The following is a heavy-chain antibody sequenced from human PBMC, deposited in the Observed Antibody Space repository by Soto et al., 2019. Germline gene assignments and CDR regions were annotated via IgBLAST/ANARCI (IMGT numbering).Heavy chain of an antibody. Sequence: GGSLRLSCAASGFSFPNYAMTWVRQAPGKGLEWVSSISDVGAATYSVDSVKGRFTISRDDSRNTLYLQMDNLRAEDTAVYFGGKLFRPISSVCGLIYGRYWRKETPVTVS. V-gene: IGHV3-23*01. J-gene: IGHJ4*02. CDR2: ISDVGAAT. D-gene: IGHD2-21*01. CDR1: GFSFPNYA. CDR3: GKLFRPISSVCGLIYGRY.